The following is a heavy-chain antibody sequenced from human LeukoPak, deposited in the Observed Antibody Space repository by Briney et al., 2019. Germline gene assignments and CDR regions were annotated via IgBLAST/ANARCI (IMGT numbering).Heavy chain of an antibody. CDR2: ISGYNGNT. Sequence: GASVKVSCKASGYTFINYGFSWVRQAPGQGLEWMGWISGYNGNTNCLQRFKGRVTMTTDTSTNTVYMELRSLRSDDTAVYYCARLSTNSRVGGYDPQWYFDLWGRGTLVTVSS. V-gene: IGHV1-18*04. CDR1: GYTFINYG. D-gene: IGHD5-12*01. CDR3: ARLSTNSRVGGYDPQWYFDL. J-gene: IGHJ2*01.